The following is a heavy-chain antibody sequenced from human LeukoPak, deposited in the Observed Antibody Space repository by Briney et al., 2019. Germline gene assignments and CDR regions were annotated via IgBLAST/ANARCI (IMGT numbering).Heavy chain of an antibody. V-gene: IGHV3-21*01. J-gene: IGHJ4*02. D-gene: IGHD5-24*01. CDR1: GFSFSPYN. CDR3: ARLAGRDGYNFDY. CDR2: ISSSSDHI. Sequence: PGGSLRLSCVASGFSFSPYNMNWVRQAPGKGLEWVSYISSSSDHIYYADSLKGRFTISRDNAKNSLFLQMNSLRAEDTAVYYCARLAGRDGYNFDYWGQGTLVTVSS.